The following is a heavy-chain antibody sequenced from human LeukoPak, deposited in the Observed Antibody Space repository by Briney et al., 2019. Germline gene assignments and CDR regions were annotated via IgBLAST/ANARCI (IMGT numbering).Heavy chain of an antibody. CDR3: AIEIAGDAFDI. V-gene: IGHV3-48*03. CDR2: ISSSGSTI. J-gene: IGHJ3*02. CDR1: GFTFSSYE. Sequence: PGGSLRLSCAASGFTFSSYEMNWVRQAPGKGLEWVSYISSSGSTIYYADSVKGRFTISRDNAKNSLYLQMNSLRAEDTAVYYCAIEIAGDAFDIWGQGQWSPSLQ. D-gene: IGHD6-13*01.